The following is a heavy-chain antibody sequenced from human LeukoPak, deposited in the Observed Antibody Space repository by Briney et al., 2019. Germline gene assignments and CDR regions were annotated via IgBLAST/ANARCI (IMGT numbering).Heavy chain of an antibody. Sequence: ASVKVSCKASGYTFTSYDINWVRQATGQGLEWMGIINPSGGSTSYAQKFQGRVTITADKSTSTAYMELSSLRSEDTAVYYCASNTIFGVVITADDPNYYYYYGVDVWGQGTTVTVSS. V-gene: IGHV1-46*01. CDR3: ASNTIFGVVITADDPNYYYYYGVDV. CDR2: INPSGGST. D-gene: IGHD3-3*01. CDR1: GYTFTSYD. J-gene: IGHJ6*02.